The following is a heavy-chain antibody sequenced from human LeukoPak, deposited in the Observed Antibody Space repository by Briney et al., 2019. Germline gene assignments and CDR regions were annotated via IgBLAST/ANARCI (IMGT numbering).Heavy chain of an antibody. CDR3: ASSTGAIPGPSWYFDY. Sequence: SETLSLTCTVSGASISTYYWSWIRQPPGKGLEWLGYIYFTGSTNYNPSLESRISISVDTSTKQFSLKLTSVTAADTAMYCASSTGAIPGPSWYFDYWGLGTLVTVSS. CDR1: GASISTYY. J-gene: IGHJ4*02. D-gene: IGHD7-27*01. CDR2: IYFTGST. V-gene: IGHV4-59*01.